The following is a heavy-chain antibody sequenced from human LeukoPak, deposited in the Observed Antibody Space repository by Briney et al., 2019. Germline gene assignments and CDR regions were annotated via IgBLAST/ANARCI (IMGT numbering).Heavy chain of an antibody. J-gene: IGHJ6*02. CDR2: IGAAGDT. CDR1: GFTFSNYD. V-gene: IGHV3-13*01. CDR3: ARGRWSTGMDV. D-gene: IGHD2-15*01. Sequence: PGGSLRLSCAASGFTFSNYDMHWVRQAAGKGLEWDSAIGAAGDTYYPGSVKGRFTISRENAKNSLYLQMNSLRVGDTALYYCARGRWSTGMDVWGQGTTVTVSS.